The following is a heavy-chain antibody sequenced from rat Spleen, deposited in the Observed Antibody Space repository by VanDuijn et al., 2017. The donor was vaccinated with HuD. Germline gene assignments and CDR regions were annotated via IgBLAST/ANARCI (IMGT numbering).Heavy chain of an antibody. CDR1: GFSLTTYH. CDR2: ISSGGFT. Sequence: QVQLKESGPGLVQPSQTLSLTCTVSGFSLTTYHVSWVRQPPGKGLEWIAAISSGGFTNYNSPLKSRLSISRDTSKSQVFLKMNSLQTEDTAIYFCTGYYDGSYYSRDWFAYWGQGTLVTVSS. J-gene: IGHJ3*01. V-gene: IGHV2S12*01. D-gene: IGHD1-12*02. CDR3: TGYYDGSYYSRDWFAY.